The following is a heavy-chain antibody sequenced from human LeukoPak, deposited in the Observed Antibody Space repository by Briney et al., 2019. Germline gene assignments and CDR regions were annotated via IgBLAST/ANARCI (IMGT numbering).Heavy chain of an antibody. V-gene: IGHV4-34*01. CDR2: INHSGST. CDR3: ARGRSDTVAQLGGWFGP. CDR1: GGSFSGYY. Sequence: SETLSLTCAVYGGSFSGYYWSWIRQPPGKGLEWIGEINHSGSTNYNPSLKSRVAISVDTSKNQFSLKLSSVTAADTAVYYCARGRSDTVAQLGGWFGPWGQGTLVTVSS. D-gene: IGHD4-23*01. J-gene: IGHJ5*02.